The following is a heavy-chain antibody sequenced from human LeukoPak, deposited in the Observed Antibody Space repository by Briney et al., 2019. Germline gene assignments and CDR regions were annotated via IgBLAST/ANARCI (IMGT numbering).Heavy chain of an antibody. J-gene: IGHJ3*02. CDR3: AAGVVISDAFDI. Sequence: GGSLRLSCAASGFTFSSYAMHWVRQAPGKGLEYVSAISSNGGSTYYANSVKGRLTISRDNSKNTLYLQMGSLRAEDMAVYYCAAGVVISDAFDIWGQGTMVTVSS. CDR1: GFTFSSYA. CDR2: ISSNGGST. D-gene: IGHD3-3*01. V-gene: IGHV3-64*01.